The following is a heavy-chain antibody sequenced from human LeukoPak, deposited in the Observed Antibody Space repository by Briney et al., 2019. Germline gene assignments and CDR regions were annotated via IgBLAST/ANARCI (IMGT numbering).Heavy chain of an antibody. D-gene: IGHD1-1*01. V-gene: IGHV3-30*01. CDR1: GFTFSSYA. CDR2: ISYDGSNK. CDR3: ARGYPVYPISYYMDV. J-gene: IGHJ6*03. Sequence: GGSLRLSCAASGFTFSSYAMHWVRQAPGKGLEWVAVISYDGSNKYYADSVKGRFTISRDNSKNTLYLQMNSLRAEDTAVYYCARGYPVYPISYYMDVWGKGTTVTVSS.